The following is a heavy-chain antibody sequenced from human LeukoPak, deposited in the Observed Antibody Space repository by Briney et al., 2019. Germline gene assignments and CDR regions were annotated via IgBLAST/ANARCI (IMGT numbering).Heavy chain of an antibody. Sequence: GGSLRLSCAASGFTFSSYAMSWVRQAPGKGLEWVSAISGSGGSTYYADSVKGRFTISRDNSKNTLYLQMNSLRAEDTAVYHCAKDPDYDFWSGYYFSDWFDPWGQGTLVTVSS. D-gene: IGHD3-3*01. CDR1: GFTFSSYA. CDR3: AKDPDYDFWSGYYFSDWFDP. CDR2: ISGSGGST. V-gene: IGHV3-23*01. J-gene: IGHJ5*02.